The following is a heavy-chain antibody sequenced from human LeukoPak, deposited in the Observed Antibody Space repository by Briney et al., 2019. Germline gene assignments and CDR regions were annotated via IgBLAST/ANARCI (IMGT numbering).Heavy chain of an antibody. Sequence: GGSLRLSCTGSGFTFSTFWMSWLRQPPGKGLEWVANIKEDGSKQSYVNSVKGRFTISRDNAKNSLYLHMNTQRAEDTAVYYCARDRREDMIVVREGGQGALVTVSS. CDR3: ARDRREDMIVVRE. D-gene: IGHD2-15*01. J-gene: IGHJ4*02. V-gene: IGHV3-7*01. CDR2: IKEDGSKQ. CDR1: GFTFSTFW.